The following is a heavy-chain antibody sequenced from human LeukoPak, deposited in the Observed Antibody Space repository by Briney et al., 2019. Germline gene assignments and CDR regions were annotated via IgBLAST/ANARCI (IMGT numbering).Heavy chain of an antibody. J-gene: IGHJ4*02. D-gene: IGHD3-16*02. CDR3: ARDRGGSSRGIAFDY. CDR1: GFTFSSYA. CDR2: ISSTSSHI. Sequence: GGSPRLSCAASGFTFSSYAMSWVRQAPGKGLEWVSSISSTSSHIYYVDSVKSRFTISRDNAKNSLYLQMNSLRAEDTAVYYCARDRGGSSRGIAFDYWGQETLVTVSS. V-gene: IGHV3-21*01.